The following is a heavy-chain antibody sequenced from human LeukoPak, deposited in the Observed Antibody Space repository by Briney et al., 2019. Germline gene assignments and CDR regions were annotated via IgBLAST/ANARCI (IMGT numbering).Heavy chain of an antibody. CDR2: ISGSGGST. J-gene: IGHJ5*02. CDR1: GFTVSSNY. Sequence: GGSLRLSCAASGFTVSSNYMSWVRQAPGKGLEWVSAISGSGGSTYYADSVKGRFTISRDNSKNTLYLQMNSLRAEDTAVYYCAKDRGVVVVVAATASWGQGTLVTVSS. CDR3: AKDRGVVVVVAATAS. V-gene: IGHV3-23*01. D-gene: IGHD2-15*01.